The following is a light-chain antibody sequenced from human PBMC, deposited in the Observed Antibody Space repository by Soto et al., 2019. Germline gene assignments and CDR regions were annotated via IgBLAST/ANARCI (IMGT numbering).Light chain of an antibody. J-gene: IGKJ4*01. CDR1: QSVLFSSNKKIY. CDR2: CAS. Sequence: DIVMTQSPDSLAVSVGERATINCKSSQSVLFSSNKKIYIAWYQHKPGQPPKLLIDCASTRESGGPDRFSGSRVATDFALIIRSPQAEDAAVHYFHQYYHTPPTFGGGTKVQIE. V-gene: IGKV4-1*01. CDR3: HQYYHTPPT.